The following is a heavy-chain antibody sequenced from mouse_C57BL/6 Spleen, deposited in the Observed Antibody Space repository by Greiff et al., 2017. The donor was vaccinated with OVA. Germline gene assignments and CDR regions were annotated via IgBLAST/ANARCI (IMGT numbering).Heavy chain of an antibody. CDR2: IDPSDSYT. CDR3: AKGGYGSSYLDY. CDR1: GYTFTSYW. Sequence: QVQLKQPGAELVRPGTSVKLSCKASGYTFTSYWMHWVKQRPGQGLEWIGVIDPSDSYTNYNQKFKGKATLTVDTSSSTAYMQLSSLTSEDSAVYDCAKGGYGSSYLDYWGQGTTLTVSS. J-gene: IGHJ2*01. V-gene: IGHV1-59*01. D-gene: IGHD1-1*01.